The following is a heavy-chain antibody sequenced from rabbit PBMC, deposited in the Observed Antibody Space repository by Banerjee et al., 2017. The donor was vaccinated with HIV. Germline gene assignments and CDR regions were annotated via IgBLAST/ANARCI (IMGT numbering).Heavy chain of an antibody. V-gene: IGHV1S43*01. CDR2: IYTSSGNT. D-gene: IGHD2-1*01. CDR1: GIDFSSYCY. CDR3: ARDWGMTMVPNYFNL. J-gene: IGHJ4*01. Sequence: QQQLEESGGGLVKPGGTLTLTCKASGIDFSSYCYMCWVRQAPGKGLEFIACIYTSSGNTWYASWVNGRFTISRSTSLNTVDLKMTSLTAADTATYFCARDWGMTMVPNYFNLWGPGTLVTVS.